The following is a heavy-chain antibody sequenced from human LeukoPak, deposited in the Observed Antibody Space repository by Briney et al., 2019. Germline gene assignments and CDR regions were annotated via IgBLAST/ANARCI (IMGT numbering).Heavy chain of an antibody. V-gene: IGHV3-21*01. CDR3: ARPKYSSSWYSRRGYYYYGMDV. J-gene: IGHJ6*02. CDR2: ISSSSSYI. D-gene: IGHD6-13*01. CDR1: GFTFSSYS. Sequence: NPGGSLRLSCAASGFTFSSYSMNWVRQAPGKGLEWVSSISSSSSYIYYADSVKGRFTISRDNAKNSLYLQMKSLRAEDTAVYYCARPKYSSSWYSRRGYYYYGMDVWGQGTTVTVSS.